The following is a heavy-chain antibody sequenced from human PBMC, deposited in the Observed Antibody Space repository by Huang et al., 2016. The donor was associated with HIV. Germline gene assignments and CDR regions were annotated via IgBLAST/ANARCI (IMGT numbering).Heavy chain of an antibody. D-gene: IGHD6-19*01. V-gene: IGHV4-59*11. J-gene: IGHJ1*01. CDR1: GVSMSSHY. Sequence: QVQLQESGPGLLTPSETLSLTCAVSGVSMSSHYWSWIRQPPGKGLEWIANIHHSGSTNYSPSLKSRVTMSIDTSKKQLSLTRSYVTPADTAGYYCAGEDVQWLIQGSEYFHHWGQGTLVTVFS. CDR2: IHHSGST. CDR3: AGEDVQWLIQGSEYFHH.